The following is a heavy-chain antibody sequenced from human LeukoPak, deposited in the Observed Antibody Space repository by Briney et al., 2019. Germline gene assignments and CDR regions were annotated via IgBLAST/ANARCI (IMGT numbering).Heavy chain of an antibody. CDR2: IWYGGSNK. CDR1: GFTFSSYG. CDR3: AKGIRIIKGGLQFFNDAFDI. V-gene: IGHV3-30*02. D-gene: IGHD5-24*01. J-gene: IGHJ3*02. Sequence: GGSLRLSCAASGFTFSSYGMHWVRQAPGKGLEWVAVIWYGGSNKYYADSVKGRFTISRDNSKNTLYLQMNSLRAEDTAVYYCAKGIRIIKGGLQFFNDAFDIWGQGTMVTVSS.